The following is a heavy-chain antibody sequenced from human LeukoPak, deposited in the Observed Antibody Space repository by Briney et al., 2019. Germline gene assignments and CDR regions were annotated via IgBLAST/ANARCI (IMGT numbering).Heavy chain of an antibody. CDR1: GGSISSGSYY. CDR2: IYTSGST. Sequence: PSETLSLTCTVSGGSISSGSYYWSWIRQPAGKGLEWIGRIYTSGSTNYNPSLKSRVTISVDTSKNQFSLKLISVTAADTAVYYCARDLGGYSDGSYYYYMDVWGKGTTVTVSS. D-gene: IGHD5-18*01. J-gene: IGHJ6*03. V-gene: IGHV4-61*02. CDR3: ARDLGGYSDGSYYYYMDV.